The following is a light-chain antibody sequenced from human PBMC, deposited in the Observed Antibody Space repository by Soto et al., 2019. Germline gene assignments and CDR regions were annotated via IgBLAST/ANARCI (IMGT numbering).Light chain of an antibody. Sequence: EVVLTQSPDTLSLSPGEGATLSCRASQSSFDTYLAWFQQKPGQAPRLLIYAASTRATGIPDRFSGSGSGTDFPLSISRLEPEDAAVYYCHQYGDSPWTLGQGTTVEI. CDR2: AAS. CDR1: QSSFDTY. J-gene: IGKJ1*01. CDR3: HQYGDSPWT. V-gene: IGKV3-20*01.